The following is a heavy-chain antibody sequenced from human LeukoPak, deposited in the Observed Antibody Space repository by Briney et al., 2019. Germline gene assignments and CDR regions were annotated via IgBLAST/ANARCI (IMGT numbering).Heavy chain of an antibody. V-gene: IGHV3-30-3*01. D-gene: IGHD2-15*01. CDR3: AKDRGYYVDTGTINF. CDR1: GFTFSTSS. Sequence: GGSLRLSCAASGFTFSTSSMHWVRQTPGKGLDWVALISSDGNNKYYANSVKGRFTISRDNSKNTLYLQMNSLRAEDTAIYYCAKDRGYYVDTGTINFWGQGTLVTVSS. J-gene: IGHJ4*02. CDR2: ISSDGNNK.